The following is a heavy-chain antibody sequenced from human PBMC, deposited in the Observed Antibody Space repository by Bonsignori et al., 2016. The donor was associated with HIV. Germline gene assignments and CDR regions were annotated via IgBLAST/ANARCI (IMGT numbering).Heavy chain of an antibody. V-gene: IGHV3-49*04. CDR1: GFTFVDFA. CDR3: AGGRNVRY. Sequence: EVRLVESGGDLVQPGRSLRLSCIASGFTFVDFAMNWVRQAPGKGLEWVGVVTTKLYAETTEYAASVKGRFTISRDDSKGIAYLQMNSLKTEDTAVYYCAGGRNVRYWGQGTLVAVSS. J-gene: IGHJ4*02. D-gene: IGHD3-10*01. CDR2: VTTKLYAETT.